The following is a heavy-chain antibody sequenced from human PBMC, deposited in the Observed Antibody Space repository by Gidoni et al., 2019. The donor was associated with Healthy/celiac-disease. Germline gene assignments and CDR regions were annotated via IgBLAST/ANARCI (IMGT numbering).Heavy chain of an antibody. D-gene: IGHD3-3*01. V-gene: IGHV3-23*01. Sequence: EVPLLESGGGLVQPGGSLRLSCAASGFPFSSYAMSWVRQAPGKGLEWVSAMSGSGGSTYYADSGKGRFTISRDNSKNTLYPQMNSLRAEDTAVYYCAKECYDFWSGYGYWGQGTLVTVSS. CDR3: AKECYDFWSGYGY. CDR1: GFPFSSYA. J-gene: IGHJ4*02. CDR2: MSGSGGST.